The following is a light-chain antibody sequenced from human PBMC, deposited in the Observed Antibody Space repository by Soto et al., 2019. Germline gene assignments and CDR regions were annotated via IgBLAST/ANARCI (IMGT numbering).Light chain of an antibody. CDR2: GAS. CDR1: HSISTN. V-gene: IGKV3-15*01. J-gene: IGKJ1*01. Sequence: EIIMTQSPATLSVSPGEGATLSCRTSHSISTNLAWYQHKRGQSPRLLVYGASTRATGVPARFSGSGSGAEFTLSISSLQSEDFAVYYCQQYYTTPWTFGQGTKVEIK. CDR3: QQYYTTPWT.